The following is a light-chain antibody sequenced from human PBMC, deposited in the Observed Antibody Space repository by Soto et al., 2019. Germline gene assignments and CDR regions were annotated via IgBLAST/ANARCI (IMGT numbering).Light chain of an antibody. Sequence: QSALTQPASVSGSPGQSITISCTGTSSDVGSYNLVSWYRQHPGKAPKLMIYEVSRRPSGVSNRFSGSKSGNTASLTISGLQAEDEADYYCSSYTSSSAVVFGGGTKLTVL. J-gene: IGLJ2*01. V-gene: IGLV2-14*02. CDR2: EVS. CDR3: SSYTSSSAVV. CDR1: SSDVGSYNL.